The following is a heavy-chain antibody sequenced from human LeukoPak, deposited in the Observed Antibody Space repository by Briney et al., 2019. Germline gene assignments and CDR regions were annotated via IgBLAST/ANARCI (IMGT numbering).Heavy chain of an antibody. D-gene: IGHD6-19*01. CDR2: ISSSGSTI. CDR3: TREAGGYSSGWYYYYYGMDV. CDR1: GFTFSSYE. J-gene: IGHJ6*02. Sequence: GGSLRLSCAASGFTFSSYEMNWVRQAPGKGLEWVSYISSSGSTIYYADSVKGRFTISRDNAKNSLYLQMNSLRAEHTAVYYCTREAGGYSSGWYYYYYGMDVWGQGTTVTVSS. V-gene: IGHV3-48*03.